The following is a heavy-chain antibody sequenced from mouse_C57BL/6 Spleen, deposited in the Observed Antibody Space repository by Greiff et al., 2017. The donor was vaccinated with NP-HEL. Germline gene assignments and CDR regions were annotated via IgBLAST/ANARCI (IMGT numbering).Heavy chain of an antibody. V-gene: IGHV10-1*01. Sequence: EVQGVESGGGLVQPKGSLKLSCAASGFSFNTYAMNWVRQAPGTGLEWVARIRSKSNNYATYYADSVKDRFTISRDDSESMLYLQMNNLKTEDTAMYYCVRELDPAMDYWGQGTSVTVSS. CDR2: IRSKSNNYAT. D-gene: IGHD4-1*01. CDR3: VRELDPAMDY. J-gene: IGHJ4*01. CDR1: GFSFNTYA.